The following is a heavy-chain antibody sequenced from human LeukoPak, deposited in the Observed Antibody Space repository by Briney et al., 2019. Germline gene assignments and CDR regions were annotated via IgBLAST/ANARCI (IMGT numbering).Heavy chain of an antibody. V-gene: IGHV1-2*06. J-gene: IGHJ6*03. D-gene: IGHD3-3*01. CDR3: ARASTRFLEWLPRDGDYYYYTDV. CDR1: GYTFTGYY. Sequence: ASVKVSCKASGYTFTGYYMHWVRQAPGQGLEWMGRINPNSGGTNYAQKFQGRVTMTRDTSISTAYMELSRLRSDDTAVYYCARASTRFLEWLPRDGDYYYYTDVWGKGTTVTVSS. CDR2: INPNSGGT.